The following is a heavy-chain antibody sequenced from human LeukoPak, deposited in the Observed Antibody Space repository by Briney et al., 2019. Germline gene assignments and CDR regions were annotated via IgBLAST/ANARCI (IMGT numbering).Heavy chain of an antibody. D-gene: IGHD1-1*01. CDR1: GGSFSNYY. Sequence: SETLSLTCAVYGGSFSNYYWSWIRQTPGKGLEWIGEITHSGSTSYNPSLKSRVTISLDTSKNQFSLKMSSVPASDTAVYYCARTGTTHYQYYGMDVWGQGTTVTVSS. CDR2: ITHSGST. J-gene: IGHJ6*02. V-gene: IGHV4-34*01. CDR3: ARTGTTHYQYYGMDV.